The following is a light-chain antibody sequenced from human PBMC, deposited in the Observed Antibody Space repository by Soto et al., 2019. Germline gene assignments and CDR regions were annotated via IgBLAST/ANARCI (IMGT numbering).Light chain of an antibody. J-gene: IGKJ1*01. Sequence: EFVLTQSPGTLSLSPGERATLSCKASQSVSSSYLAWYKQKPGQSPRLLIYGASSRATGIPDRFSGSGSGTDFTLTISRLESEDLAVYYCQQYGTSSCTFGQGTKVDIK. CDR3: QQYGTSSCT. CDR1: QSVSSSY. CDR2: GAS. V-gene: IGKV3-20*01.